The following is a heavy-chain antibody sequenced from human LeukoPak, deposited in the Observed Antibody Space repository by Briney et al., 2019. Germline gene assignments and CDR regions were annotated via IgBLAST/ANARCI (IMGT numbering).Heavy chain of an antibody. CDR2: IRYDGSNK. D-gene: IGHD1-26*01. V-gene: IGHV3-30*02. Sequence: GGSLRLSCAASGFTFSSYGMHWVRQAPGKGLEWVACIRYDGSNKYYADSVKGRFTISRDNSKNTLYLQMNSLRAEDTAVYYCAKDLASGEIYYFDYWGQGTLVTVSS. J-gene: IGHJ4*02. CDR3: AKDLASGEIYYFDY. CDR1: GFTFSSYG.